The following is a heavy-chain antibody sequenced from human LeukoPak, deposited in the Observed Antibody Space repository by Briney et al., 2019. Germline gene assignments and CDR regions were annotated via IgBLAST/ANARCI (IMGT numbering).Heavy chain of an antibody. CDR1: GFTFSFYS. J-gene: IGHJ4*02. Sequence: GGSLRLSCAASGFTFSFYSMNWVRQAPGKGLEWVSYIGSYSGTIKYADSAKGRFTISRDNAKNSLYLQMNSLRAEDTAVYYCARDQGGMVSYWGQGTLVTVSS. CDR2: IGSYSGTI. V-gene: IGHV3-48*01. D-gene: IGHD2-8*01. CDR3: ARDQGGMVSY.